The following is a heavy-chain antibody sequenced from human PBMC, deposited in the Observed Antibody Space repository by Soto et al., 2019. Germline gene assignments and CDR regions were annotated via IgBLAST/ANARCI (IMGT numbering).Heavy chain of an antibody. CDR1: GFTFGDYA. J-gene: IGHJ6*02. Sequence: PGGSLRLSCSASGFTFGDYALSWFRQAPGKGLEWVGFIRSQPYGGTTEYAASVRGRFTISRDDSNGIAYLQMNSLRAEDTAVYYCARERYYDILTGPLYYYGMDVWGQGTTVTVSS. CDR2: IRSQPYGGTT. D-gene: IGHD3-9*01. CDR3: ARERYYDILTGPLYYYGMDV. V-gene: IGHV3-49*03.